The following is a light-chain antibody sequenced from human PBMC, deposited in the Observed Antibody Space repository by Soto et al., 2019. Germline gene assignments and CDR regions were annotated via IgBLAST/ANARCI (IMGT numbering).Light chain of an antibody. CDR2: EVT. CDR3: NSYAGNNNIL. Sequence: QSVLTQPPSASGSLGQSVTISCTGFSNNYVSWYQQQPDKAPKLMIYEVTKRPSGVPDRFSGSKSGDTASLTVSGLQAEDEADYYCNSYAGNNNILFGGGTKLTVL. CDR1: SNNY. J-gene: IGLJ2*01. V-gene: IGLV2-8*01.